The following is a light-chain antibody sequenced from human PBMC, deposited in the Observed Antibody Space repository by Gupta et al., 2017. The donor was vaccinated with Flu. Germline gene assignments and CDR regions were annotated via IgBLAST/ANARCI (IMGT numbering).Light chain of an antibody. V-gene: IGKV1-17*01. CDR2: GAT. CDR1: QGIRND. CDR3: LHHNSYPLS. J-gene: IGKJ4*01. Sequence: DIQMTQSPSSLSASVGDRVTITCRASQGIRNDLAWYQQESGKAPKRLIYGATSLQSGVPSRFSGSGSGTDFTLTINSLQPEDFATYYCLHHNSYPLSFGGGTXVEIK.